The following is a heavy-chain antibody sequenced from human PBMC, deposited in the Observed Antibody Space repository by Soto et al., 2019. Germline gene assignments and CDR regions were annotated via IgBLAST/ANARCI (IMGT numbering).Heavy chain of an antibody. CDR3: SRGRGYGDYYYYGMDV. Sequence: SETLSLTCTVSGGSISSSSYYWGWIRQPPGKGLEWIGSIYYSGSTYYNPSLKSRVTISVDTSKNQFSLKLSSVTAADTAVYYCSRGRGYGDYYYYGMDVWGQGTTVTVS. CDR1: GGSISSSSYY. V-gene: IGHV4-39*07. CDR2: IYYSGST. D-gene: IGHD5-12*01. J-gene: IGHJ6*02.